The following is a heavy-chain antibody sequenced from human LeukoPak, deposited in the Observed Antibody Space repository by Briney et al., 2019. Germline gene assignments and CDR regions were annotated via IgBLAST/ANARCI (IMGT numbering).Heavy chain of an antibody. CDR1: GGSISSGGYY. Sequence: PSQTLSLTCTVSGGSISSGGYYWSWIRQLPGKGLEWIGYIYYSGNTYYNPSLKSRLTISFDTSKKQFSLKLSSVTAADTAVYYCARRSSLSRGHTWPHYYFDYWGQGTLVTVSS. J-gene: IGHJ4*02. CDR3: ARRSSLSRGHTWPHYYFDY. V-gene: IGHV4-31*03. D-gene: IGHD2-15*01. CDR2: IYYSGNT.